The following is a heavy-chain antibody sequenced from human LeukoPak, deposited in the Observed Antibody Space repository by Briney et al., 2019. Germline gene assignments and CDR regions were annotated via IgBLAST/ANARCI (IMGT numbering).Heavy chain of an antibody. D-gene: IGHD2-2*01. V-gene: IGHV4-31*03. CDR3: ARSWRVPENWFDP. J-gene: IGHJ5*02. CDR1: GGSISSGGYY. Sequence: SETLSLTCTVSGGSISSGGYYWSWIRQHPGKGLEWIGYIYYSGSTYYNPSLKSRVTISVDTSKNQFSLKLSSVTAADTAVYYCARSWRVPENWFDPWGQGTLVTVSS. CDR2: IYYSGST.